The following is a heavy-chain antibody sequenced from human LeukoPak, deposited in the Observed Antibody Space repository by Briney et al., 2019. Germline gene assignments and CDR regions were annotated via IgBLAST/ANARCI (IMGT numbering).Heavy chain of an antibody. CDR3: ARDYRGFTPGWFDD. Sequence: SETLSLTCTVSGVSISSYYWSWLRQSPGKGLEWIGYVYDSGSTNYNPSPWRRVTISMDTSKNQFSLKLSSVTAADTAVYFCARDYRGFTPGWFDDWGQGTLVTVSS. J-gene: IGHJ4*02. CDR1: GVSISSYY. CDR2: VYDSGST. V-gene: IGHV4-59*01. D-gene: IGHD3-16*02.